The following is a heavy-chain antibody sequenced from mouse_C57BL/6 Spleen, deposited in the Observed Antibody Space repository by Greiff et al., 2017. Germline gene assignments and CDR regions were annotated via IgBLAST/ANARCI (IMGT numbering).Heavy chain of an antibody. Sequence: QVQLQPSGPELVKPGASVQLSCKASGYTFTSYDINWVKQSPGQGLEWLGWIYPRGGSTKYNEKFKRKATLTVDTSSSTAYIELHSLTSEDSAVYFCARYYGSSSYFDYWGQGTTLTVSS. J-gene: IGHJ2*01. D-gene: IGHD1-1*01. V-gene: IGHV1-85*01. CDR3: ARYYGSSSYFDY. CDR1: GYTFTSYD. CDR2: IYPRGGST.